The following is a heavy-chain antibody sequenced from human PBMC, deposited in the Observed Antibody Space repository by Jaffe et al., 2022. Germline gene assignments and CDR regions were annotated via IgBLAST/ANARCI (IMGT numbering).Heavy chain of an antibody. CDR3: AKVFSYSSSWYYYYYYMDV. CDR2: IRYDGSNK. J-gene: IGHJ6*03. CDR1: GFTFSSYG. Sequence: QVQLVESGGGVVQPGGSLRLSCAASGFTFSSYGMHWVRQAPGKGLEWVAFIRYDGSNKYYADSVKGRFTISRDNSKNTLYLQMNSLRAEDTAVYYCAKVFSYSSSWYYYYYYMDVWGKGTTVTVSS. D-gene: IGHD6-13*01. V-gene: IGHV3-30*02.